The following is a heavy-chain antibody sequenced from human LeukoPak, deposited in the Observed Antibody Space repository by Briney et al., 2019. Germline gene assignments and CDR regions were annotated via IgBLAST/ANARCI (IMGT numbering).Heavy chain of an antibody. Sequence: GGSLRLSCAASGFTFSSYAMSWVRQAPGKGLEWVSAISGSGGSTYYADSVKGRFTISRDNSKNTLYLQMNSLRAEDTAVYYCANLNYGAVPAAMIWFDPWVQGTLVTVSS. CDR1: GFTFSSYA. V-gene: IGHV3-23*01. J-gene: IGHJ5*02. D-gene: IGHD2-2*01. CDR2: ISGSGGST. CDR3: ANLNYGAVPAAMIWFDP.